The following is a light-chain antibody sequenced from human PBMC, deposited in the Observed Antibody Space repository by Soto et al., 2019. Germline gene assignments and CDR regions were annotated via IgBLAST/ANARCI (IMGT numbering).Light chain of an antibody. Sequence: DIQLNQSPSFXSASVGDRVTITCRASQGISTFLAWYQQHPGTAPKRLIYDASNLQSGVPSRFSGSGSGTEFTLTISSLQPEDFATYYCQQVNNYPLTFGGGTKVDIK. CDR2: DAS. CDR3: QQVNNYPLT. J-gene: IGKJ4*01. V-gene: IGKV1-9*01. CDR1: QGISTF.